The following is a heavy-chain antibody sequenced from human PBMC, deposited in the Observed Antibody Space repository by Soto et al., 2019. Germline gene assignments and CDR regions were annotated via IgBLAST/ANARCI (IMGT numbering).Heavy chain of an antibody. CDR1: GGSISSYY. J-gene: IGHJ4*02. V-gene: IGHV4-59*01. CDR3: ARLYSSSWYSSIDY. CDR2: IYYSGST. Sequence: PSETLSLTCTVSGGSISSYYWSWIRQPPGKGLEWIGYIYYSGSTNYNPSLKSRVTISVDTSKNQFSLKLSSVTAADTAVYYCARLYSSSWYSSIDYWGQGTLVTVSS. D-gene: IGHD6-13*01.